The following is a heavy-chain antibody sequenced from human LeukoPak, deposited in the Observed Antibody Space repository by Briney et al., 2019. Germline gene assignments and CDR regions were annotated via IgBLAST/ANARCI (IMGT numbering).Heavy chain of an antibody. J-gene: IGHJ4*02. V-gene: IGHV3-23*01. CDR2: ISGSGGST. Sequence: GGSLRLSCAASGFTFSSYAMSWVRQAPGKGLEWVSAISGSGGSTYYADSVKGRSTISRDNSKNTLYLQMNSLRAEDTAVYYCAKVLEYCSGGSCYSFDYWGQGTLVTVSS. CDR1: GFTFSSYA. D-gene: IGHD2-15*01. CDR3: AKVLEYCSGGSCYSFDY.